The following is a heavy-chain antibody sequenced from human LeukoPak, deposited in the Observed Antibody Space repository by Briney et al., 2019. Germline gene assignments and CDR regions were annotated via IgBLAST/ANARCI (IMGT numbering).Heavy chain of an antibody. CDR1: GGTFSTYA. Sequence: ASVKVSCKASGGTFSTYAISWVRQAPGQGLEWMGRIIPILNIINYAQKFQGRVTITADKSTSTAYMELSSLRSEDTAVYYYARGVVWSSGSPQPFDYWGQGTLVTVSS. J-gene: IGHJ4*02. D-gene: IGHD3-10*01. CDR2: IIPILNII. V-gene: IGHV1-69*04. CDR3: ARGVVWSSGSPQPFDY.